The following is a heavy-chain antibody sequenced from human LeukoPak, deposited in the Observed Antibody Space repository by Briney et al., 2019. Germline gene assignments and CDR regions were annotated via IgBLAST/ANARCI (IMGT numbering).Heavy chain of an antibody. J-gene: IGHJ4*02. CDR2: IKQDGSEK. V-gene: IGHV3-7*01. D-gene: IGHD6-6*01. Sequence: GGSLRLSCAASGFTFSSYWMSWVRQAPGKGLEWVANIKQDGSEKYYVDSVKGRFTISRDNAKNSLYLQMNSLRAEDTAVYYCARDPKRYSSSSGDYWGQGTLLTVSS. CDR1: GFTFSSYW. CDR3: ARDPKRYSSSSGDY.